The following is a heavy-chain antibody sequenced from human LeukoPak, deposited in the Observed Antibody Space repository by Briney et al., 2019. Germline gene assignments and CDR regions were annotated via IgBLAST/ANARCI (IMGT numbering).Heavy chain of an antibody. CDR3: AKGSRRGSLLYAFDI. V-gene: IGHV3-43*02. CDR1: GFTCDDYA. Sequence: GGSLRLSCAASGFTCDDYAMHWVRQAPGKGLEWVSLISGDGGSTYYADSVKGRFTIFRDNSKNSLYLQMNSLRTEDTALYYCAKGSRRGSLLYAFDIWGQGTMVTVSS. J-gene: IGHJ3*02. CDR2: ISGDGGST. D-gene: IGHD5-12*01.